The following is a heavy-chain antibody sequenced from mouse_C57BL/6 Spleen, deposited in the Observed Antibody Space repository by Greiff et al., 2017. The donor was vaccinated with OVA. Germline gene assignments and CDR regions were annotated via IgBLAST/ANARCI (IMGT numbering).Heavy chain of an antibody. CDR1: GYTFTSYG. D-gene: IGHD1-1*01. V-gene: IGHV1-81*01. Sequence: QVQLQQSGAELARPGASVKLSCKASGYTFTSYGISWVKQRTGQGLEWIGEIYPRSGNTYYNEKFKGKATLTADKSSSTAYMELRSLTSEDSAVYFCARKRDYYGSFHAMDYWGQGTSVTVSS. CDR2: IYPRSGNT. CDR3: ARKRDYYGSFHAMDY. J-gene: IGHJ4*01.